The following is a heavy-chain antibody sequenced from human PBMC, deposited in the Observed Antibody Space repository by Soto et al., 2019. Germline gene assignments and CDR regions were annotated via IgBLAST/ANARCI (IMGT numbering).Heavy chain of an antibody. Sequence: GGSLRLSCAASGFTFNDYYMSWIRQAPGRGLEWVSYITSSGSAIYYADSVKGRFTISRDNAKNSLYLQMSGLRADDTAVYYCATTAKDSSTSHHSPQIIFDYWGQGTLVTVSS. V-gene: IGHV3-11*01. J-gene: IGHJ4*02. CDR2: ITSSGSAI. CDR3: ATTAKDSSTSHHSPQIIFDY. D-gene: IGHD2-2*01. CDR1: GFTFNDYY.